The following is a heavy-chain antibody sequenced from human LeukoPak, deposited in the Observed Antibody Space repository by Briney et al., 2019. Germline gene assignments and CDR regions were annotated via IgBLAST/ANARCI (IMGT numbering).Heavy chain of an antibody. J-gene: IGHJ4*02. CDR3: TTSDCSSTSCYRVRFDY. D-gene: IGHD2-2*02. CDR2: IKSKTDGGTT. Sequence: PGGSLILSCAASGFTFSNAWMSWVRQAPGKGLEWVGRIKSKTDGGTTNYAAPVKGRFTISRDDSKNTLYLQMNSLKTEDTAVYYCTTSDCSSTSCYRVRFDYWGQGTQVTVSS. CDR1: GFTFSNAW. V-gene: IGHV3-15*01.